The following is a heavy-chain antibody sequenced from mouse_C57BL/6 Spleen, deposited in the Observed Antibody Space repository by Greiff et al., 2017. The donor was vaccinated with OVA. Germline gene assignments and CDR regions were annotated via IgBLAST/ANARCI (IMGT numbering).Heavy chain of an antibody. J-gene: IGHJ4*01. CDR3: TRRKVLNYALDY. CDR2: IDPETGGT. CDR1: GYTFTDYE. Sequence: QVQLQQSGAELVRPGASVTLSCKASGYTFTDYEMHWVKQTPVHGLEWIGAIDPETGGTAYNQKFKGKAILTADKSSSTAYMELRSLTSEDSAVYYCTRRKVLNYALDYWGQGTSVTVSS. D-gene: IGHD1-3*01. V-gene: IGHV1-15*01.